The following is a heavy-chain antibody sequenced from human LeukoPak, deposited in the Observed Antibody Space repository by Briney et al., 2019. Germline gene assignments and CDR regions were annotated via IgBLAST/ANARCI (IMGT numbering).Heavy chain of an antibody. CDR2: ISYDGSNK. CDR3: TTNDYVWGSYPTADY. V-gene: IGHV3-30*03. D-gene: IGHD3-16*02. Sequence: PGRSLRLSCAASGFTFSSYGMHWVRQAPGKGLEWVAVISYDGSNKYYADSVKGRFTISRDNSKNTLYLQMNSLKTEDTAVYYCTTNDYVWGSYPTADYWGQGTLDTVSS. J-gene: IGHJ4*02. CDR1: GFTFSSYG.